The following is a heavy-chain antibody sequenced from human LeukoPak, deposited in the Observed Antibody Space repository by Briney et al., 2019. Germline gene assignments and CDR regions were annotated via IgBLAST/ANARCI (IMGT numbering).Heavy chain of an antibody. V-gene: IGHV3-30-3*01. CDR2: ISYDGSNK. J-gene: IGHJ4*02. Sequence: PGGSLRLSCAASGFTFSSYAMHWVRQAPGKGLEWVAVISYDGSNKYYADSVKGRFTISRDNSKNTLYLQMNSLRAEDTAVYYCVRQYSYDSSGYYPWDYWGQGTLVTVSS. D-gene: IGHD3-22*01. CDR3: VRQYSYDSSGYYPWDY. CDR1: GFTFSSYA.